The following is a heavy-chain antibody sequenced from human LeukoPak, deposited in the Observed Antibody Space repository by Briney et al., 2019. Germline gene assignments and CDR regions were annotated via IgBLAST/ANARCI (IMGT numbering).Heavy chain of an antibody. D-gene: IGHD1-26*01. CDR2: IRYDGSNK. Sequence: GGSLRLSCAASGFTFSSYDIHWVRQAPGKGLEWVAFIRYDGSNKYYADSVKGRLTISRGNSKNTLYLQMNSLRGEDTAVYYCAKFDNRIVGAASFNYWGQGTLVTVSS. J-gene: IGHJ4*02. CDR3: AKFDNRIVGAASFNY. CDR1: GFTFSSYD. V-gene: IGHV3-30*02.